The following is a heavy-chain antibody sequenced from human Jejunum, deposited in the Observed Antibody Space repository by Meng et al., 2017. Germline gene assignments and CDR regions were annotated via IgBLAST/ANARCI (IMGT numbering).Heavy chain of an antibody. CDR3: ARPLGYNGVNLGFFQH. Sequence: QVQLQQWGSGQLKPSETLSLPCAVYGASIGGYFWSWIRQTPGKEPEWIGEVNRKGTTNYNPSLEGRVSISVDTSKNQFSLTLNSVTAADTAVYYCARPLGYNGVNLGFFQHWGQGTLVTVSS. V-gene: IGHV4-34*01. CDR2: VNRKGTT. J-gene: IGHJ1*01. D-gene: IGHD5-12*01. CDR1: GASIGGYF.